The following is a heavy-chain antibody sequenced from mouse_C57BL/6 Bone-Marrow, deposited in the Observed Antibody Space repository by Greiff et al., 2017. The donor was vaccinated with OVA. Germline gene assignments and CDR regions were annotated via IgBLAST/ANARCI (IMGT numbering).Heavy chain of an antibody. CDR2: ISNGGGST. J-gene: IGHJ3*01. D-gene: IGHD1-1*01. CDR3: ARHSYGSRTGFAY. CDR1: GFTFSDYY. V-gene: IGHV5-12*01. Sequence: EVMLVESGGGLVQPGGSLKLSCAASGFTFSDYYVYWVRQTPEKRLEWVAYISNGGGSTYYPDTVKGRFTISRDNAKNTLYLQMSRLKSEDTAMYYCARHSYGSRTGFAYWGQGTLVTVSA.